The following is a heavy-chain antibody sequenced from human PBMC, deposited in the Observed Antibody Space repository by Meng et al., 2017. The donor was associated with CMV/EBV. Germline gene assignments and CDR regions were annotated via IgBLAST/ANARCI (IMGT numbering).Heavy chain of an antibody. D-gene: IGHD5-24*01. Sequence: GESLKISCAASGFTFSSYSMNWVRQAPGKGLVWVSRINSDGSSTSYADSVKGRFTISRDNAKNTLYLQMNSLRAEDTAVYYCARDRVATTSYYYYGMDVWGQGTTVTVSS. CDR1: GFTFSSYS. J-gene: IGHJ6*02. CDR3: ARDRVATTSYYYYGMDV. V-gene: IGHV3-74*01. CDR2: INSDGSST.